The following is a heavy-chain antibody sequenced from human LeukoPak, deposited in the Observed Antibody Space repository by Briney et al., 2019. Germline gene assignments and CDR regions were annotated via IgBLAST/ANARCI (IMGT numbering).Heavy chain of an antibody. V-gene: IGHV4-59*08. Sequence: PSETLSLTCTVSGGAMSSYYWSWIRQPPEKGLEWIGYLYDSGTTNYNPSLNSRVTISADTSKKQIFLKLSSVTAADTAVYYCTRRMYYSDSGGSSYYYMDVWGKGTTVTVSS. J-gene: IGHJ6*03. D-gene: IGHD3-22*01. CDR1: GGAMSSYY. CDR3: TRRMYYSDSGGSSYYYMDV. CDR2: LYDSGTT.